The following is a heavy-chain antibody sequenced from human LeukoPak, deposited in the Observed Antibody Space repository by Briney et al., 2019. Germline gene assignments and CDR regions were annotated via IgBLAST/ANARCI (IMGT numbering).Heavy chain of an antibody. CDR1: GYTFTSYD. J-gene: IGHJ2*01. V-gene: IGHV1-8*01. Sequence: GASVKVSCKASGYTFTSYDVHWVRQATGQGLEWMGWLNPNSGNTGYSQKFQGRVTMTRNTSITTAYMELSSLRSEDTAVYYCTRVPGSTSYLWYFDLWGRGTLVTVSS. CDR3: TRVPGSTSYLWYFDL. D-gene: IGHD2-2*01. CDR2: LNPNSGNT.